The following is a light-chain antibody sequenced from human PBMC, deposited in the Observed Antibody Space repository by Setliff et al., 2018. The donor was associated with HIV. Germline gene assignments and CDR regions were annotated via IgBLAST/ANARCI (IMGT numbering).Light chain of an antibody. Sequence: QSALAQPASVSGSPGQSITISCTGTSSDIGRYNLVSWYQQYPGTAPKLMIYQATKRPSGVSNRFPGSKSGNTASLTISGLQAEDEADYYCCSNTGSNTYVFGSGTKVTVL. CDR3: CSNTGSNTYV. J-gene: IGLJ1*01. V-gene: IGLV2-23*01. CDR2: QAT. CDR1: SSDIGRYNL.